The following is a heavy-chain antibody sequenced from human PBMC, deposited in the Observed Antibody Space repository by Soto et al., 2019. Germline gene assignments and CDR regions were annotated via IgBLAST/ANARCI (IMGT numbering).Heavy chain of an antibody. CDR2: IYYSGST. CDR3: ARVKGDYGHYYYYGMDV. D-gene: IGHD4-17*01. V-gene: IGHV4-59*01. CDR1: GGSISSYY. Sequence: QVQLQESGPGLVKPSETLSLTCTVSGGSISSYYWSWIRQPPGKGLEWIGYIYYSGSTNYTPSLKSRVTISVDTSKNQFSLKLSSVTAADTAVYYCARVKGDYGHYYYYGMDVWGQGTTVTVSS. J-gene: IGHJ6*02.